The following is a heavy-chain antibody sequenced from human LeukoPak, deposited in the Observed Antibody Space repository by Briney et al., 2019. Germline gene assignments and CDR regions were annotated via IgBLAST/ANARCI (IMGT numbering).Heavy chain of an antibody. V-gene: IGHV4-4*07. CDR2: IYTSGST. D-gene: IGHD3-22*01. J-gene: IGHJ4*02. CDR3: ARESKSYDGSGYYHDY. CDR1: GDSIRDYF. Sequence: SETLSLTCSVSGDSIRDYFWSWIRQPAGKGLEWIGRIYTSGSTDYNPSLRSRVTMSVDTSRNQFSLKLTSVTAADTAVYYCARESKSYDGSGYYHDYWGQGTLVTVSS.